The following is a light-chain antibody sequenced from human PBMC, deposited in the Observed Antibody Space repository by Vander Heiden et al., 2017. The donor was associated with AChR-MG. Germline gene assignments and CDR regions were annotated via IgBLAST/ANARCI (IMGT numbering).Light chain of an antibody. CDR1: QSISSY. Sequence: DIQMTQSPSSLSASVGDRVTITCRASQSISSYLNWYQQKPGKAPKLLIYAASSLQSGVPARFSGSGSGTDFTLTISSLQPEDVATYYCQQSYRNPFTFGPGTKVDIK. CDR2: AAS. V-gene: IGKV1-39*01. J-gene: IGKJ3*01. CDR3: QQSYRNPFT.